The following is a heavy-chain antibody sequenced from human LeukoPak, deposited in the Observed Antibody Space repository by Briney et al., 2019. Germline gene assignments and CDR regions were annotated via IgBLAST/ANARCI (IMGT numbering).Heavy chain of an antibody. CDR2: ISPSGADT. D-gene: IGHD5-24*01. Sequence: GGSLRLSCAASGFTFTNYAMNWVRQAPGKGLEWVSTISPSGADTYYADSVKGRFTISRDISKNTLCLQMNSLRAEDTAVYYCARRAYNWGAFDFWGQGTVITVSS. V-gene: IGHV3-23*01. CDR3: ARRAYNWGAFDF. J-gene: IGHJ3*01. CDR1: GFTFTNYA.